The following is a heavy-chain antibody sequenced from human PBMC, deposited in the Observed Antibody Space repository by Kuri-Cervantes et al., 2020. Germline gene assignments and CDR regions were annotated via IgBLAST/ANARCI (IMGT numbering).Heavy chain of an antibody. V-gene: IGHV3-20*04. CDR3: VRDDRYYYDSTGYYPLGF. CDR2: INWNGDRT. D-gene: IGHD3-22*01. CDR1: GFTFGDYG. J-gene: IGHJ4*02. Sequence: GESLKISCAASGFTFGDYGMSWVRQVPGKGLEWVSGINWNGDRTGYADSVKGRFTVSRDNAKKSLYLQMKGLRVEDTAFYYCVRDDRYYYDSTGYYPLGFWGQGTLVTVSS.